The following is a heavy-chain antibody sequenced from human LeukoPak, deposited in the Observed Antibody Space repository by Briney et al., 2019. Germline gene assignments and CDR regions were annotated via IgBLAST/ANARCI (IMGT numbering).Heavy chain of an antibody. D-gene: IGHD2-15*01. CDR3: GRSSVVAATLAVYYFDY. CDR1: GYTFTSYA. J-gene: IGHJ4*02. V-gene: IGHV1-3*01. CDR2: INAGNGNT. Sequence: ASVKVSCKASGYTFTSYAMHWVRQAPGQRLEWMGWINAGNGNTKYSQKFQGRVTITRDTSASTAYMELSSLRSEDTAVYYCGRSSVVAATLAVYYFDYWGQGTLVTVSS.